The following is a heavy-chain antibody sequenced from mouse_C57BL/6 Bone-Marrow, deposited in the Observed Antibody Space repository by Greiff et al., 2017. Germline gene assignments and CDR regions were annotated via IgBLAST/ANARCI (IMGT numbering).Heavy chain of an antibody. D-gene: IGHD2-1*01. Sequence: VQLQQSGAELARPGASVKMSCKASVYTFTSYTMHWVKQRPGQGLEWIGYINPSSGYTKYNQKFKDKATLTADKSSSTAYMQLSSLTSEDSAVYYCARSLYYGNSYFDYWGQGTTLTVSS. CDR3: ARSLYYGNSYFDY. J-gene: IGHJ2*01. V-gene: IGHV1-4*01. CDR2: INPSSGYT. CDR1: VYTFTSYT.